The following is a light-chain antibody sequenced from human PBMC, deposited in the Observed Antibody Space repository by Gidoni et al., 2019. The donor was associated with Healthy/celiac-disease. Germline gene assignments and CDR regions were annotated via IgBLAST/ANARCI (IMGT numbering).Light chain of an antibody. CDR2: EGS. Sequence: QSALTQPAPVSGSPGQSLTISCTGTSSDVGSYNLVSWYQQHPGKAPKLMIYEGSKRPSGVSNRFSGSKSGNTAYLTISRLQAEDEADYYCCSYAGSSTFVVFGGGTKLTVL. J-gene: IGLJ2*01. V-gene: IGLV2-23*03. CDR1: SSDVGSYNL. CDR3: CSYAGSSTFVV.